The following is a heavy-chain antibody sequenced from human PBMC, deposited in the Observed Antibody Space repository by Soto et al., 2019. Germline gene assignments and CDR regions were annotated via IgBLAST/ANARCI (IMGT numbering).Heavy chain of an antibody. CDR2: IFYSGST. D-gene: IGHD2-21*01. CDR3: SRQPTTGDTDLRFDP. V-gene: IGHV4-39*01. CDR1: GGSISTSRSY. Sequence: QLQLLESGPGLVKASETLSLTCNVSGGSISTSRSYWAWIRQPPGKGLEWLANIFYSGSTYYNPSLASRVSVSVGTSKNAFALKLRSVTAADTAVYYCSRQPTTGDTDLRFDPWGQGTLVTVSS. J-gene: IGHJ5*02.